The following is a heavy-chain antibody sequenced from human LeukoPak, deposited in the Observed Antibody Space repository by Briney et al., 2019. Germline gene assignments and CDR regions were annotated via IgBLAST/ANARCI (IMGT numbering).Heavy chain of an antibody. J-gene: IGHJ4*02. D-gene: IGHD6-19*01. CDR1: GGSISSYY. CDR2: IYYSGST. CDR3: ARGVSLWCSSGWYVDY. V-gene: IGHV4-59*01. Sequence: SETLSLTCTVSGGSISSYYWSWIRQPPGKGLEWIGYIYYSGSTNYNPSLKSRVTISVDTSKNQFSLKLSSVTAADTAVYYCARGVSLWCSSGWYVDYWGQGTLVTVSS.